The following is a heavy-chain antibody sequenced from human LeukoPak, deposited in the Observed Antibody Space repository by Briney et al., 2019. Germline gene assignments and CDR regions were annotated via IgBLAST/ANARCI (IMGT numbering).Heavy chain of an antibody. CDR3: AKDTSHSSSWYENWFDP. V-gene: IGHV3-23*01. J-gene: IGHJ5*02. D-gene: IGHD6-13*01. Sequence: GGSLRLSCTASGFAFSVYAMSWLRQPPGKGLEWVSTINANSGTTSYAASVRCRFTISRDNSKNTLYLQLNTLRADDTATYYCAKDTSHSSSWYENWFDPWGQGTLVTVSS. CDR1: GFAFSVYA. CDR2: INANSGTT.